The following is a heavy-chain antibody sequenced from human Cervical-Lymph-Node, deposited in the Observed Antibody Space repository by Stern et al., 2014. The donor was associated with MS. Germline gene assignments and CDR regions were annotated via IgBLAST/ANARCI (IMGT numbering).Heavy chain of an antibody. V-gene: IGHV2-70*01. CDR3: AAGHGYDFNF. D-gene: IGHD1-1*01. CDR2: VDWDDDK. J-gene: IGHJ4*02. Sequence: SGPALVRPTQTLTLTCSFSGVSLISSGMGVNRIRQPPGKALEWLALVDWDDDKYYSTSLKTRLTISRDTSNNQVVLTLTNMDPVDTATYFCAAGHGYDFNFWGQGTLVTVSS. CDR1: GVSLISSGMG.